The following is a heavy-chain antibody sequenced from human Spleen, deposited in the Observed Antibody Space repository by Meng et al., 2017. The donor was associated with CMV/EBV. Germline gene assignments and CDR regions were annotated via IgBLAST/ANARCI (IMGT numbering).Heavy chain of an antibody. V-gene: IGHV3-9*01. J-gene: IGHJ6*02. CDR1: GFNFDRYA. CDR2: ITWNSDRI. CDR3: ARLNIVATYYYGMDV. Sequence: SLKISCAASGFNFDRYAMHWVRQAPGKGLEWVAGITWNSDRIGYAGSVKGRFTISRDNAKNSLFLQMNSLRVEDTAVYYCARLNIVATYYYGMDVWGQGTTVTVSS. D-gene: IGHD2/OR15-2a*01.